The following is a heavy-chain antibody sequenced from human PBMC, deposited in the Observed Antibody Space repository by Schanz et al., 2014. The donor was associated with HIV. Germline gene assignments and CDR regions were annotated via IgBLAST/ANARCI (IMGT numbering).Heavy chain of an antibody. CDR1: GFTFSSYA. J-gene: IGHJ3*02. V-gene: IGHV3-23*04. D-gene: IGHD2-2*01. Sequence: VQLVESGGGLIQPGGSLRLSCAASGFTFSSYAMSWVRQAPGKGLEWVSVISGSGRSTYYADSVKGRFTISRDNSKNTLFLQMNSLRAEDTAVYFCARDVAGCSGTSCYSDAFDIWGQGTLVTVSS. CDR3: ARDVAGCSGTSCYSDAFDI. CDR2: ISGSGRST.